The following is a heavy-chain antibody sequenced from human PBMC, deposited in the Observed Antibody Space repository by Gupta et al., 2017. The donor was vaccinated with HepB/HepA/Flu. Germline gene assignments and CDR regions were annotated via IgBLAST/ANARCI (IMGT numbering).Heavy chain of an antibody. Sequence: QVQLVESGGGVVQPGRSLRLSCAASGCTFSSYAMHWVRQAPGKGLEWVAVISYDGSNKYYADSVKGRFTISRDNSKNTLYLQMNSLRAEDTAVYYCAILGTLIYSSGDGDAFDIWGQGTMVTVSS. V-gene: IGHV3-30-3*01. CDR3: AILGTLIYSSGDGDAFDI. CDR1: GCTFSSYA. CDR2: ISYDGSNK. D-gene: IGHD6-19*01. J-gene: IGHJ3*02.